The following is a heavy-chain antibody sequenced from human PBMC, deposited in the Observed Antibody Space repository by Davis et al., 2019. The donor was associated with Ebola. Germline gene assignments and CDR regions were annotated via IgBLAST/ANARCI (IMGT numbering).Heavy chain of an antibody. CDR1: GGSISSHY. CDR3: ARLHEGD. V-gene: IGHV4-59*08. CDR2: MYYSGST. Sequence: MPSETLSLTCTVSGGSISSHYWSWIRQSPGKGLEWIGYMYYSGSTDYNPSLKSRVTISVDTSKNQFSLNLSSVTAADTAVYYCARLHEGDWGQGTMVTVSS. J-gene: IGHJ3*01. D-gene: IGHD3-16*01.